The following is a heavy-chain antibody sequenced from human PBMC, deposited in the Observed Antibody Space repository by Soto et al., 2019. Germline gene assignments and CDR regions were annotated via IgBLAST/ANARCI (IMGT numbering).Heavy chain of an antibody. Sequence: QVQLVESGGGVVQPGGSLTLSCAASGFTFSSYGMHWVRQAPGKGLEWVAVMSYDGNNKYYADSVKGRFTVSRDNSRNTHFLQMNSLRVEDTAVYYCAKGFISGGYCANGICYHFDYWGQGTRVTVSS. J-gene: IGHJ4*02. CDR1: GFTFSSYG. D-gene: IGHD2-8*01. CDR3: AKGFISGGYCANGICYHFDY. V-gene: IGHV3-30*18. CDR2: MSYDGNNK.